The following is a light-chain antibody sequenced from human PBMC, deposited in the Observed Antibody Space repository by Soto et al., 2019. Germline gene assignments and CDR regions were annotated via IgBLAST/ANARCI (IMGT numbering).Light chain of an antibody. J-gene: IGLJ1*01. CDR2: SNN. V-gene: IGLV1-44*01. CDR1: SSNIGTNF. Sequence: QSVLTQPPSASGTPGQRVSISCSGSSSNIGTNFVDWYQQLPGTAPKLLIYSNNQRPSGVPARFSGSKSGTSAYLAISGLQSEDEADYYCAAWDDSLIAYVFGSGTKL. CDR3: AAWDDSLIAYV.